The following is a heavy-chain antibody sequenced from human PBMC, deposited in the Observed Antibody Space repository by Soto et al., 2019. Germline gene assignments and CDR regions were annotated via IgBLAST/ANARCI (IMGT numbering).Heavy chain of an antibody. CDR3: AKCGGSCYLIDY. D-gene: IGHD2-15*01. Sequence: SETLSLTCTLSGGSIKTYGYYWGWIRHHPGKGLEWIGYIYYTETTFFNPSLKGRVLMSVDTSKNQFSLSLASVTAADTAVYYCAKCGGSCYLIDYWGQGTLVTVSS. V-gene: IGHV4-31*03. CDR1: GGSIKTYGYY. J-gene: IGHJ4*02. CDR2: IYYTETT.